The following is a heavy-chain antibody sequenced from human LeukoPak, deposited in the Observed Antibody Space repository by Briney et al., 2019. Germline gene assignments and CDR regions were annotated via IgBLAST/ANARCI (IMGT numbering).Heavy chain of an antibody. V-gene: IGHV3-23*01. CDR2: ISGSGGST. CDR3: TTYYYDSSGYYYLNTSDY. CDR1: GFTFSSYA. Sequence: GGSLRLSCAASGFTFSSYAMSWVRQAPGKGLEWVSAISGSGGSTYYADSVKGRFTISRDNSKNTAYLQMNSLKTEDTAVYYCTTYYYDSSGYYYLNTSDYWGQGTLVTVSS. D-gene: IGHD3-22*01. J-gene: IGHJ4*02.